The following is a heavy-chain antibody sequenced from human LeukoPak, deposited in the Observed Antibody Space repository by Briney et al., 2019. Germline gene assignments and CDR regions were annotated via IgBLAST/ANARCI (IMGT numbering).Heavy chain of an antibody. J-gene: IGHJ4*02. CDR3: ARRMRTNYYGSGRRGTVDY. V-gene: IGHV4-34*01. D-gene: IGHD3-10*01. CDR1: GGSFSGYY. CDR2: INHSGST. Sequence: SETLSLTCAVYGGSFSGYYWSWIRQPPGKGLEWIGEINHSGSTNYNPSLKSRVTISVDTSKNQFSLKLSSVTAADTAVYYCARRMRTNYYGSGRRGTVDYWGQGTLVTVSS.